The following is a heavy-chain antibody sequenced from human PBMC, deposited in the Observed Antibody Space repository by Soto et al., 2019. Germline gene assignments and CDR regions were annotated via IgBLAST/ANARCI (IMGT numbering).Heavy chain of an antibody. CDR2: FDPEDGET. CDR3: ATEGLVVTAIPGGFDY. CDR1: GYTLTELS. Sequence: ASVKVSCKVSGYTLTELSMHWVRQAPGKGLEWMGGFDPEDGETVYAQKFQGRVTMTEDTSTDTAYMELSSLRSEDTAVYYCATEGLVVTAIPGGFDYWGQGTLVTVSS. D-gene: IGHD2-21*02. V-gene: IGHV1-24*01. J-gene: IGHJ4*02.